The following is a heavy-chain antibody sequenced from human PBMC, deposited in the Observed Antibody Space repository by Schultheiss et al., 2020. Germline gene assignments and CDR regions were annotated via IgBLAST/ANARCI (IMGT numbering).Heavy chain of an antibody. D-gene: IGHD6-13*01. J-gene: IGHJ5*02. CDR3: ARGGRKAAAGRWFDP. Sequence: SETLSLTCTVSGGSISSGNYYWSWIRQPAGKGLEWIGHIYTSGSANYNPSLKSRVTISVDTSKNQFSLKLSSVTAADTAVYYCARGGRKAAAGRWFDPWGQGTLVTVSS. V-gene: IGHV4-61*09. CDR2: IYTSGSA. CDR1: GGSISSGNYY.